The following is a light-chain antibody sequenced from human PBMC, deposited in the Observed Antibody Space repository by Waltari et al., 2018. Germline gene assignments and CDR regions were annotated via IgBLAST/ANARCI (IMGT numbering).Light chain of an antibody. CDR1: QGISSY. CDR2: AAS. CDR3: QQLNDYPHT. V-gene: IGKV1-9*01. Sequence: IQLTQSPSSLSASVGDRVTITCRASQGISSYLAWYQQKPGKAPKLLIYAASTLRSGVPSRFSGSGSGTDFTLTISSLQPEDFATYYCQQLNDYPHTFGQGTKLEIK. J-gene: IGKJ2*01.